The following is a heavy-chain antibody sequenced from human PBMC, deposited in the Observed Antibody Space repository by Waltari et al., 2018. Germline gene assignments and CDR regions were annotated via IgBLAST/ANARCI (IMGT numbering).Heavy chain of an antibody. CDR3: ARLPTGDYGALNWFDP. CDR2: IYYSGST. D-gene: IGHD4-17*01. V-gene: IGHV4-59*11. Sequence: QVQLQESGPGLVKPSETLSLTCTVPGGSLSSHYWSWIRQPPGKGLEWIGYIYYSGSTNYNPSLKSRVTISVDTSKNQFSLKLSSVTAADTAVYYCARLPTGDYGALNWFDPWGQGTLVTVSS. J-gene: IGHJ5*02. CDR1: GGSLSSHY.